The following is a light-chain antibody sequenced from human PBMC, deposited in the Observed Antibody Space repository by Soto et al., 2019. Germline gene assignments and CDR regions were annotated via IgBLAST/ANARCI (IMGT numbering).Light chain of an antibody. Sequence: QSFLTQPPSVSGAPGQRVTISCTGSRSNIGAGYDVHWYQQLPGTAPKLLIHGDSNRPSGVPDRFSGSKSGTSASLAITGLQAEDEADYYCQSYDSSLSVLYVFGTGTKVTVL. J-gene: IGLJ1*01. CDR1: RSNIGAGYD. V-gene: IGLV1-40*01. CDR2: GDS. CDR3: QSYDSSLSVLYV.